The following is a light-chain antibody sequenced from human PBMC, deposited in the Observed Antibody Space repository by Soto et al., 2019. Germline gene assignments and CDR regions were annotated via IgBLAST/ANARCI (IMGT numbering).Light chain of an antibody. CDR3: SSYTSSSTPYV. CDR2: DVS. V-gene: IGLV2-14*01. J-gene: IGLJ1*01. CDR1: SSEVGGYNY. Sequence: SVLTQPASGSGSPGQSITISCPGNSSEVGGYNYVSWYQQHPGKAPKLMIYDVSNRPSGVSNRFSGSKSGNTASLTISGLQAEDEADYYCSSYTSSSTPYVFGTGTKVTVL.